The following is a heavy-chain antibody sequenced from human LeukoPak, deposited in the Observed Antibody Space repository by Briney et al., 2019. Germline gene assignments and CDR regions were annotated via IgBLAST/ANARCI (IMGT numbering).Heavy chain of an antibody. CDR1: GFTFSGYW. J-gene: IGHJ4*02. V-gene: IGHV3-7*01. D-gene: IGHD3-22*01. CDR3: ATSDDSSGSD. Sequence: GGSLRLSCAASGFTFSGYWMSWVRQAPGKVLEWVANINQDGSIMHYVDSAKGRFTISRDNAKNSLYLQMNYLRAEDTALYYCATSDDSSGSDWGQGTLVTVSS. CDR2: INQDGSIM.